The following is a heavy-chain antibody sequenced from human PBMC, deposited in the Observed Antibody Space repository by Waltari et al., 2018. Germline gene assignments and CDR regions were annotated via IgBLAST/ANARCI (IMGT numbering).Heavy chain of an antibody. V-gene: IGHV3-23*01. CDR2: ISGSGGST. CDR3: AKDLNYYDSSGSPDAFDI. CDR1: GFTFSSYA. Sequence: EVQLLESGGGLVQPGGSLRLSCAASGFTFSSYAMSWVRQAPGKGLEWVSAISGSGGSTYYADSVEGRFTISRDNSKNTLYLQMNSLRAEDTAVDYCAKDLNYYDSSGSPDAFDIWGQGTMVTVSS. D-gene: IGHD3-22*01. J-gene: IGHJ3*02.